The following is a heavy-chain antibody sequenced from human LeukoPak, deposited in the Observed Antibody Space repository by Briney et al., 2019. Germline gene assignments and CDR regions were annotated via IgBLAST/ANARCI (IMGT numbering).Heavy chain of an antibody. D-gene: IGHD6-13*01. CDR1: GGSISSYY. Sequence: SETLSLTCTVSGGSISSYYGRWIRQPPGKGLEWIGYIYYSGSTNYNPSLKSRVTISVDTSKNQFSLKLSSVTAADTAVYYCARGLMRAVAGRGDFDYWGQGTLVTVSS. CDR3: ARGLMRAVAGRGDFDY. V-gene: IGHV4-59*01. J-gene: IGHJ4*02. CDR2: IYYSGST.